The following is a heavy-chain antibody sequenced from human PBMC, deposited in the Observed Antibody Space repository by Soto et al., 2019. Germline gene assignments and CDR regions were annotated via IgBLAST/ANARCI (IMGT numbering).Heavy chain of an antibody. CDR1: GGSISSSSYY. J-gene: IGHJ4*02. Sequence: PSETLSLTCTVSGGSISSSSYYWGWIRQPPGKGLEWIGSIYYSGSTYYNPSLKSRVTISVDTSKNQFSLKLSSVTAADTAVYYCARHDGPSDDSLAIPYYFDYWGQGTLVTVSS. CDR3: ARHDGPSDDSLAIPYYFDY. CDR2: IYYSGST. V-gene: IGHV4-39*01. D-gene: IGHD3-16*01.